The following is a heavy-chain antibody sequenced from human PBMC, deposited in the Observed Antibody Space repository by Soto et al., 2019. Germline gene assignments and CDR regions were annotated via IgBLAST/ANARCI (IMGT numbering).Heavy chain of an antibody. CDR1: GGIFSSYG. CDR3: AREDLGSGWNFWDS. Sequence: QVQLVQSGAEVKKPGSSVKVSCKASGGIFSSYGISWVRQAPGQGLEWVGVIIPVLRTANYAQKFQDRVTITADESTTTAYMRLTSLSSEDTAVYFCAREDLGSGWNFWDSRGQGTLVTVSS. J-gene: IGHJ4*02. D-gene: IGHD6-19*01. V-gene: IGHV1-69*01. CDR2: IIPVLRTA.